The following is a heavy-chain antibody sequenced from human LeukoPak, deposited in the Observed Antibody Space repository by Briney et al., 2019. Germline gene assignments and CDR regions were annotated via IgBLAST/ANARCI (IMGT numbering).Heavy chain of an antibody. J-gene: IGHJ4*02. CDR1: GYSFTNYW. Sequence: GESLKISCKGSGYSFTNYWIGWVRQMPGKGLEWMGIIYPGDSDTTYSPSFQGQVTISADKSISTAYLQWSSLKASDSAMYYCARRITMVRNPSTPRKYFFDYWSQGTLVSVSS. CDR3: ARRITMVRNPSTPRKYFFDY. CDR2: IYPGDSDT. V-gene: IGHV5-51*01. D-gene: IGHD3-10*01.